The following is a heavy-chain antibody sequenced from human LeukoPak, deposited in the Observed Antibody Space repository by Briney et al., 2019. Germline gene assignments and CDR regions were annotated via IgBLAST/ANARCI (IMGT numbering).Heavy chain of an antibody. V-gene: IGHV3-49*03. J-gene: IGHJ4*02. D-gene: IGHD1-26*01. Sequence: GGSLRLSCTASGFTFGDYAMSWFRQAPGKGLEWVSFIRSKAYGGTTEYAASVKGRFTISRDDSKSIAHLQMNSLKTEDTAVYYCTRGIREGYFDYWGQGTLVTVSS. CDR2: IRSKAYGGTT. CDR1: GFTFGDYA. CDR3: TRGIREGYFDY.